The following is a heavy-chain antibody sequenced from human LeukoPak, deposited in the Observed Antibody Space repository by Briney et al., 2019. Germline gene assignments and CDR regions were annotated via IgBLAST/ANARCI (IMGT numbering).Heavy chain of an antibody. CDR2: INPNSGVT. Sequence: ASVNVSCTASGYSFTGYYLHWVRQAPGQGLEWMGWINPNSGVTNYAQKFQGRVTMTRDTPINTAYMELTRLMSEDTAVYYCARDRETGSYYGIDYWGQGTLVTVSS. V-gene: IGHV1-2*02. D-gene: IGHD1-26*01. J-gene: IGHJ4*02. CDR1: GYSFTGYY. CDR3: ARDRETGSYYGIDY.